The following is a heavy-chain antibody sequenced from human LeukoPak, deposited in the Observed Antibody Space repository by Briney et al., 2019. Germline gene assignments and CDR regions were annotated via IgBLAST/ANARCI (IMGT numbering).Heavy chain of an antibody. Sequence: SETLSLTCTVSGGSISSSSYYWGWIRQPPGEGLEWIGSIYYSGSTYYNPSLKSRVTISVDTSKNQFSLKLSSVTAADTAVYYCARHNEGIYFDYWGQGTLVTVSS. V-gene: IGHV4-39*01. D-gene: IGHD2-8*01. CDR1: GGSISSSSYY. J-gene: IGHJ4*02. CDR2: IYYSGST. CDR3: ARHNEGIYFDY.